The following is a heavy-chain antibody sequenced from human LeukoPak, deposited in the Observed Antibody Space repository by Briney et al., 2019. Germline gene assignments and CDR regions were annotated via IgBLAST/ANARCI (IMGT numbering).Heavy chain of an antibody. CDR1: GYTFTAFD. V-gene: IGHV1-8*03. CDR3: ARDGSGVWFDY. Sequence: ASVKVSCKASGYTFTAFDINWVRQATGQGLEWMGWMNPNSGNTGYAQKFQGRVTITRNTSISTAYMELSSLRSEDTAVYYCARDGSGVWFDYWGQGTLVTVSS. CDR2: MNPNSGNT. D-gene: IGHD3-10*01. J-gene: IGHJ4*02.